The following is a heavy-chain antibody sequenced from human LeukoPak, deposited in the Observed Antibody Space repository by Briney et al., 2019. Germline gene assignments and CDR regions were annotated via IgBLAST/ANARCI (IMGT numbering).Heavy chain of an antibody. Sequence: GRSLRLSCAASGFTFDDYAMHWVRQAPGKGLEWVSGISWNSGSIGYADSVKGRFTISRDNAKNSLYLQMNSLRAEDTALYYCAKGSSSSWYFNWFDPWGQGTLVTVPS. D-gene: IGHD6-13*01. J-gene: IGHJ5*02. CDR3: AKGSSSSWYFNWFDP. V-gene: IGHV3-9*01. CDR2: ISWNSGSI. CDR1: GFTFDDYA.